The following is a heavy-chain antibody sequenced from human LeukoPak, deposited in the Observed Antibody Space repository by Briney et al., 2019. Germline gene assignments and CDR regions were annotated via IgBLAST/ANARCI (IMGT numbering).Heavy chain of an antibody. V-gene: IGHV3-30*18. J-gene: IGHJ5*02. D-gene: IGHD3-10*01. Sequence: GGSLRLSCAASGFTFSSYGMHWVRQAPGKGLEWVAVISYDGSNKYYVDSVKGRFTISRDNSKNTLYLQMNSLRAEDTAAYYCAKDAIITMVQHDWFDPWGQGTLVTVSS. CDR1: GFTFSSYG. CDR3: AKDAIITMVQHDWFDP. CDR2: ISYDGSNK.